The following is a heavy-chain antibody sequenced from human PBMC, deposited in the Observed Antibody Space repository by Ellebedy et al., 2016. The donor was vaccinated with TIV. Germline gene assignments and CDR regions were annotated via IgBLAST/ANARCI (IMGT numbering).Heavy chain of an antibody. D-gene: IGHD2-2*02. CDR1: GYTFISYS. J-gene: IGHJ6*02. Sequence: AASVKVSCKASGYTFISYSISWVRQPPGQGLEWLGWISPYTGDTNYAQKVQDRVTMTTDTSTSTAYMELRSLRSDDTAVYYCARQCTSTSCYNLGYGMAVWGHGTTVTVSS. CDR3: ARQCTSTSCYNLGYGMAV. V-gene: IGHV1-18*04. CDR2: ISPYTGDT.